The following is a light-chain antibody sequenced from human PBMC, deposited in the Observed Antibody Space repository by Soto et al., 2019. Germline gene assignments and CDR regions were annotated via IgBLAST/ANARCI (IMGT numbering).Light chain of an antibody. CDR3: SSYAGTNHLV. CDR1: SSDVGGYNY. CDR2: EVT. V-gene: IGLV2-8*01. Sequence: QSALTQPPSASGSPEQSVTISCTGTSSDVGGYNYVSWYQQHPGKAPRLVIFEVTKRPSGVPDRFSGSKSANTASLTVSGLQAEDEADYYCSSYAGTNHLVFGGGTKLTVL. J-gene: IGLJ2*01.